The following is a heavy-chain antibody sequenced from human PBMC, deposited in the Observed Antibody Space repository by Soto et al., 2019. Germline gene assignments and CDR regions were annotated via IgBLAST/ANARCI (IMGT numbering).Heavy chain of an antibody. CDR3: AKREGYGSVDY. J-gene: IGHJ4*02. CDR1: GFTFTNYA. CDR2: IRGSGGST. Sequence: EVQLLESGGGLVQPGGSLTLSCAASGFTFTNYAMTWVRQAPGKGLEWISLIRGSGGSTYYADSVKGRFTISRDNSKNTLHLQMNSLTAEDTAVYYCAKREGYGSVDYWGQGTLVTVSS. D-gene: IGHD1-1*01. V-gene: IGHV3-23*01.